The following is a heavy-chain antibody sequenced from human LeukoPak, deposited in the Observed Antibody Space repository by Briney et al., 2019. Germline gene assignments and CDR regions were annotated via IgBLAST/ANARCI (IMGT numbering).Heavy chain of an antibody. CDR1: GYTFTDYY. V-gene: IGHV1-2*06. D-gene: IGHD4-11*01. Sequence: ASVKVSCKASGYTFTDYYIHWVRQAPGQGLEWMGRLNPNSGGTNYAQKFQGRVTMTRDTSISTAYMELTRLRSDDTAVYYCARAPDDYSDYGAPPRAYNWFDPWGQGTLVTVSS. J-gene: IGHJ5*02. CDR2: LNPNSGGT. CDR3: ARAPDDYSDYGAPPRAYNWFDP.